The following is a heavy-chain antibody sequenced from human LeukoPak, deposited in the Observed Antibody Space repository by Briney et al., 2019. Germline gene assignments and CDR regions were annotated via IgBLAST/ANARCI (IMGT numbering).Heavy chain of an antibody. J-gene: IGHJ4*02. V-gene: IGHV1-2*06. CDR1: GYTFTGYY. CDR2: INPDSGGT. D-gene: IGHD5-18*01. Sequence: ASVKVSCKASGYTFTGYYMHWVRQAPGQGLEWMGRINPDSGGTNYAQKFQGRVTMTRDTSISTAYMELSRLRSDDTAVYHCGRERRIQKWLLLDYGGQGTLVPVPS. CDR3: GRERRIQKWLLLDY.